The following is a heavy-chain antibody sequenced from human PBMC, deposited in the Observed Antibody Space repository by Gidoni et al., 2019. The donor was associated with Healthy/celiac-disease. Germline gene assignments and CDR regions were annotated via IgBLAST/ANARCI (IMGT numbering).Heavy chain of an antibody. D-gene: IGHD1-26*01. CDR3: ARGMVRIVGATSALGYYYYYGMDV. CDR2: IIPIFGTA. CDR1: GGTFSSYA. Sequence: QVQLVQSGAEVKKPGSSVKVSCKASGGTFSSYAISWVRQAPGQGLEWMGGIIPIFGTANYAQKFQGRVTITADKSTSTAYMELSSLRSEDTAVYYCARGMVRIVGATSALGYYYYYGMDVWGQGTTVTVSS. V-gene: IGHV1-69*06. J-gene: IGHJ6*02.